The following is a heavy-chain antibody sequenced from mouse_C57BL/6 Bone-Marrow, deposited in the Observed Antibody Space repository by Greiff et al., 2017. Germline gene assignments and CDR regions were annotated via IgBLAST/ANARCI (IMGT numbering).Heavy chain of an antibody. CDR2: ISPGSGST. J-gene: IGHJ1*03. V-gene: IGHV1-55*01. CDR1: GYTFTSYW. D-gene: IGHD2-5*01. Sequence: QVQLKQPGAELVKPGASVKMSCKASGYTFTSYWITWVKQRPGQGLEWIGDISPGSGSTNYNEKFKSKATLTVDTSSSTASMQLSSLTSEDSAVYYCARPYYSNYLYFDVWGTGTTVTVSS. CDR3: ARPYYSNYLYFDV.